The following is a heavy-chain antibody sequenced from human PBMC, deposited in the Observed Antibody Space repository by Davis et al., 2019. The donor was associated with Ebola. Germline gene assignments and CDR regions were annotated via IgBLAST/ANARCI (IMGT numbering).Heavy chain of an antibody. V-gene: IGHV4-39*07. CDR2: INHSGST. D-gene: IGHD6-19*01. CDR3: ARTTRGSGWFLDY. Sequence: MPSETLSLTCTVSGGSISSSSYYWGWIRQPPGKGLEWIGEINHSGSTNYNPSLKSRVTISVDTSKNQFSLKLSSVTAADTAVYYCARTTRGSGWFLDYWGQGTLVTVSS. J-gene: IGHJ4*02. CDR1: GGSISSSSYY.